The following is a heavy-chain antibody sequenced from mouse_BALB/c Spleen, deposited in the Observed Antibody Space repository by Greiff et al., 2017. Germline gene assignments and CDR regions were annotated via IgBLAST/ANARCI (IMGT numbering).Heavy chain of an antibody. Sequence: QLQESGPELVKPGASVKMSCKASGYTFTSYVMHWVKQKPGQGLEWIGYINPYNDGTKYNEKFKGKATLTSDKSSSTAYMELSSLTSEDSAVYYCARDYYGSSYDYYAMDYWGQGTSVTVSS. D-gene: IGHD1-1*01. V-gene: IGHV1-14*01. CDR2: INPYNDGT. CDR3: ARDYYGSSYDYYAMDY. CDR1: GYTFTSYV. J-gene: IGHJ4*01.